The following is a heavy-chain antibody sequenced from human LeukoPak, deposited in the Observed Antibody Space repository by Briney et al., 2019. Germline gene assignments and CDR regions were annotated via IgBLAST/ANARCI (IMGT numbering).Heavy chain of an antibody. CDR2: INPSGGTT. CDR3: AREAWGRSYFDY. CDR1: GYIFTNYY. V-gene: IGHV1-46*01. D-gene: IGHD3-16*01. J-gene: IGHJ4*02. Sequence: ASVKVSCKASGYIFTNYYTHWVRQAPGQGLEWMGIINPSGGTTTYAQKFRGRVTVTRDTSTTTVYMELSSLRSEDTAVYYCAREAWGRSYFDYWGQGALVTVSS.